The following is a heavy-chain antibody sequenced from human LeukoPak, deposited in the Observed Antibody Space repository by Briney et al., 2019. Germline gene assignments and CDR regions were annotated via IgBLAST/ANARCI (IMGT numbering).Heavy chain of an antibody. J-gene: IGHJ4*02. CDR1: GGSISSYY. Sequence: PSETLSLTCTVSGGSISSYYRSWIRQPPGKGLEWIGYIYYSGSTNYNPSLKSRVTISVDTSKNQFSLKLSSVTAADTAVYYCARARDGYNLDYWGQGTLVTVSS. D-gene: IGHD5-24*01. CDR2: IYYSGST. V-gene: IGHV4-59*01. CDR3: ARARDGYNLDY.